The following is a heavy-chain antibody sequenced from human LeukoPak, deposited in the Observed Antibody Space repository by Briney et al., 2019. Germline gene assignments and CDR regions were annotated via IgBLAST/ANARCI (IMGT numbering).Heavy chain of an antibody. J-gene: IGHJ2*01. CDR3: ARDTITMKEVAYWYFDL. V-gene: IGHV3-21*01. CDR1: GFTFSSYS. D-gene: IGHD3-22*01. Sequence: GGSLRLSCAASGFTFSSYSMNWVRQAPGKGLEWVSFISSTTSYIYYADSVKGRFTISRDNAKNSLYLQMNSLRAEDTAVYYCARDTITMKEVAYWYFDLWGRGTLVTVSS. CDR2: ISSTTSYI.